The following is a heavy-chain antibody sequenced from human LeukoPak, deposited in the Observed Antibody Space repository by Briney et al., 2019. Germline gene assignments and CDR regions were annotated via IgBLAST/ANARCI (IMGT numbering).Heavy chain of an antibody. V-gene: IGHV3-21*01. CDR2: MSSSTSYI. CDR3: ARAVTRYYFDY. D-gene: IGHD4-11*01. Sequence: GGSLRLSCAASGFTFSSYSMNWVRQAPGKGLEWVSSMSSSTSYIYYADSVKGRFTISRDNAKNSLYLQMNSLRAEDTAVYYCARAVTRYYFDYWGQGTLVTVSS. J-gene: IGHJ4*02. CDR1: GFTFSSYS.